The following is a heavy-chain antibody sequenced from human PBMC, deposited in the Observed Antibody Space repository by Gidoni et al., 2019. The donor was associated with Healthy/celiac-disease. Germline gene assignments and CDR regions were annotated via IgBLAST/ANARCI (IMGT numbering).Heavy chain of an antibody. CDR2: ISSSSSYI. J-gene: IGHJ4*02. CDR3: ARGGARQLVSDY. Sequence: EVQLVESGGGLVKPGGSLRLSCAASGFTFSSYSMNWVRQAPGKGLEWVSSISSSSSYIYYADSVKGRFTISRDNAKNSLYLQMNSLRAEDTAVYYCARGGARQLVSDYWGQGTLVTVSS. V-gene: IGHV3-21*01. CDR1: GFTFSSYS. D-gene: IGHD6-6*01.